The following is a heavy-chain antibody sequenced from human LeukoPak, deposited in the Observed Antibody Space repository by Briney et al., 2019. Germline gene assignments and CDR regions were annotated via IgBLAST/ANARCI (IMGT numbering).Heavy chain of an antibody. D-gene: IGHD5-18*01. CDR2: IYYSGST. CDR1: GGSISSGDYY. V-gene: IGHV4-30-4*01. Sequence: SEALSLTCTVSGGSISSGDYYWSWIRQPPGKGLEWIGYIYYSGSTYYNPSLKSRVTISVDTSKNQFSLKLSSVTAADTAVYYCARSRSGYSYDHAAFEIWGQGTMVTVSS. CDR3: ARSRSGYSYDHAAFEI. J-gene: IGHJ3*02.